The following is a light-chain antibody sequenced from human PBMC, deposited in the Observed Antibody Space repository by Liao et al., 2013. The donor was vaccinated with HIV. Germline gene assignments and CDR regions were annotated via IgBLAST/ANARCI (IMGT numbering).Light chain of an antibody. CDR3: QAWDSSTAV. CDR2: QDS. CDR1: TLGHKS. V-gene: IGLV3-1*01. J-gene: IGLJ2*01. Sequence: YELTQPPSVSVSPGQTASITCSGATLGHKSPSWYQQKPGQSPVLVIYQDSKRPSGIPERFSGSNSGNTATLTISGTQAMDEADYYCQAWDSSTAVFGRGTKLTVL.